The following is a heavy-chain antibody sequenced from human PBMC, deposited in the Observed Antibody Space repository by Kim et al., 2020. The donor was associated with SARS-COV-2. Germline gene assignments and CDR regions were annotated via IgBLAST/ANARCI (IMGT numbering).Heavy chain of an antibody. CDR2: ISGSGGST. CDR3: AKDSLQYYGSEKGWFDP. Sequence: GGSLRLSCAASGFTFSSYAMSWVRQAPGKGLEWVSAISGSGGSTYYADSVKGRFTISRDNSKNTLYLQMNSLRAEDTAVYYCAKDSLQYYGSEKGWFDPWGQGTLVTVSS. D-gene: IGHD3-10*01. J-gene: IGHJ5*02. CDR1: GFTFSSYA. V-gene: IGHV3-23*01.